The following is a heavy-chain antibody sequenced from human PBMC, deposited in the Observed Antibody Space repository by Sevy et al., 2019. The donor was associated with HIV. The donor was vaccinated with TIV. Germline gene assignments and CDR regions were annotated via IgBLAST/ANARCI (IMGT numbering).Heavy chain of an antibody. J-gene: IGHJ6*02. V-gene: IGHV3-74*01. CDR1: GLTFSSYW. Sequence: GGSLRLSCAASGLTFSSYWMHWVRQAPGKGLVWVSRINGDGSSTSYADSVNGQFTIARDNAKNTLYLEMNSLRAEDTAVYYCVIQRGDTVVLPDVLPDYGMDVWGQGTTVTVSS. CDR3: VIQRGDTVVLPDVLPDYGMDV. CDR2: INGDGSST. D-gene: IGHD2-2*01.